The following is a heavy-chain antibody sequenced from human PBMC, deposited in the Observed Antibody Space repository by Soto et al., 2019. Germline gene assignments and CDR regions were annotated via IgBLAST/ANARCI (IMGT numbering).Heavy chain of an antibody. J-gene: IGHJ4*02. CDR3: ARVSHYYDSSGYLVDY. CDR1: GGSISSYY. Sequence: SETLSLTCTVSGGSISSYYWSWIRQPPGKGLEWIGYIYYSGSTNYNPSLKSRVTISVDTSKNQFPLKLSSVTAADTAVYYCARVSHYYDSSGYLVDYWGQGTLVTVSS. V-gene: IGHV4-59*01. CDR2: IYYSGST. D-gene: IGHD3-22*01.